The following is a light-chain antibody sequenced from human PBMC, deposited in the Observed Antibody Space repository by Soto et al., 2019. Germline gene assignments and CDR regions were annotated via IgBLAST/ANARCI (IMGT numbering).Light chain of an antibody. CDR1: QRVLFSSNNKNY. Sequence: DIVMTQSPDSLAVSLGERATINCKSSQRVLFSSNNKNYLAWYQQKPGQPPKLLIHWASTRESGVPNRFSGSGSGTDFTLTISSLQAEDVAVYDCQQSYSTPITFGQGTRLEIK. J-gene: IGKJ5*01. CDR2: WAS. CDR3: QQSYSTPIT. V-gene: IGKV4-1*01.